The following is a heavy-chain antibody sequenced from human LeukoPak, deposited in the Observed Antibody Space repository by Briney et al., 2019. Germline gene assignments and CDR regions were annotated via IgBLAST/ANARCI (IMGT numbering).Heavy chain of an antibody. V-gene: IGHV5-51*01. Sequence: GESLKISCKGSGYSFTSYWIGWVRQMPGKGLEWMGIIYPGDSDTRYSPSFQGHVTISADKSISTAYLQWSSLKASDTAMYYCARHGRDGYNSRYYYYGMDVWGQGTTVTVSS. D-gene: IGHD5-24*01. CDR2: IYPGDSDT. CDR3: ARHGRDGYNSRYYYYGMDV. J-gene: IGHJ6*02. CDR1: GYSFTSYW.